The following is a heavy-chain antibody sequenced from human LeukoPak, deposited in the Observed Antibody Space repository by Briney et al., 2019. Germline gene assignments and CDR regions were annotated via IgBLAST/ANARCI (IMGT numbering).Heavy chain of an antibody. Sequence: PGGSLRLSCAASGFTFSSYEMNWVRQAPGKGLEWVSYISSSGSTIYYADSVKGRFTISRDNAKNSLYLQMNSLRAEDTAVYYCARAGYSGYDWPHYYYYYYMDVWGKGTTVTISS. V-gene: IGHV3-48*03. CDR1: GFTFSSYE. D-gene: IGHD5-12*01. J-gene: IGHJ6*03. CDR2: ISSSGSTI. CDR3: ARAGYSGYDWPHYYYYYYMDV.